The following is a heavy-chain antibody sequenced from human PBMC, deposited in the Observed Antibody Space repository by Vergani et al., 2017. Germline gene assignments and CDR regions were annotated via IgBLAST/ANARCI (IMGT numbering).Heavy chain of an antibody. D-gene: IGHD2-8*01. J-gene: IGHJ4*02. CDR2: ISAYNGNT. CDR1: GYTFTSYV. V-gene: IGHV1-18*01. CDR3: ARDHAEVGPGYCTNGVCYGIYYFDY. Sequence: QVQLVQSGAEVKKPGASVKVSCKASGYTFTSYVISWVRQAPGQGLEWMGWISAYNGNTNYAQKFQGRVTMTRDTSISTAYMELSRLRSDDTAVYYCARDHAEVGPGYCTNGVCYGIYYFDYWGQGTLVTVSS.